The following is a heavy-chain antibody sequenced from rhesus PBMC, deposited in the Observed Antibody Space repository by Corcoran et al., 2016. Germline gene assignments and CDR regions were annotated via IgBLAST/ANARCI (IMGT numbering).Heavy chain of an antibody. CDR3: ARYYGSSYFLSPYFDY. D-gene: IGHD4-29*01. V-gene: IGHV4S14*01. J-gene: IGHJ4*01. CDR1: GYSISSGHY. CDR2: ISSGGSN. Sequence: QVQLQESGPGLVKPSETLSLTCAVSGYSISSGHYWGWIRQPPGKGLEWIGHISSGGSNYLNPSFKSRVSLSVDTSKNQFSLNLSSLTAADTAVYYCARYYGSSYFLSPYFDYWCQGVLVTFSS.